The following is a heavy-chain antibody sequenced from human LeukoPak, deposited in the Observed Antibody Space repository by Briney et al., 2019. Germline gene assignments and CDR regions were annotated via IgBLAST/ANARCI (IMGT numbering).Heavy chain of an antibody. Sequence: SETLSLTCTVSGGSISSSSYYWGWIRQPPGKGLEWIGSIYYSGSTYYNPSLKSRVTISADTSKNQFSLKLSSVTAADTAVYYCARHYDFWSGPDSVWFDPWGQGTLVTVSS. CDR1: GGSISSSSYY. D-gene: IGHD3-3*01. J-gene: IGHJ5*02. CDR3: ARHYDFWSGPDSVWFDP. V-gene: IGHV4-39*01. CDR2: IYYSGST.